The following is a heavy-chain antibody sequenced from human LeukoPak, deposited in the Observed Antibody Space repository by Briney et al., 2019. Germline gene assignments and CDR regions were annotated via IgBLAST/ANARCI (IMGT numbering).Heavy chain of an antibody. J-gene: IGHJ4*02. V-gene: IGHV4-34*01. D-gene: IGHD2-15*01. CDR3: ARRSPFDY. Sequence: SETLSLTCAVYGGSFSGYYRSWIRQPPGKGLEWIGEINHGGRTNDNPSLKSRVTISVDTSKNQFSLKLSSVTAADTAVYYCARRSPFDYWGQGTLVTVSS. CDR2: INHGGRT. CDR1: GGSFSGYY.